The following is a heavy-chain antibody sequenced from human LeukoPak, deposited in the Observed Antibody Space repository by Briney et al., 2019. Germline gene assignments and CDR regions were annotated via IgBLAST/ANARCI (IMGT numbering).Heavy chain of an antibody. D-gene: IGHD3-16*01. CDR1: GFTFSSYD. J-gene: IGHJ4*02. CDR3: ARVAGGGSYGIFDY. Sequence: GGSLRLSCAASGFTFSSYDMHWVRQATGKGLEWVSAIGTAGDTYYPGSVKGRFTISRENAKNSLHLQMNSLRAGDTAVYYCARVAGGGSYGIFDYWGQGTLVTVSS. V-gene: IGHV3-13*04. CDR2: IGTAGDT.